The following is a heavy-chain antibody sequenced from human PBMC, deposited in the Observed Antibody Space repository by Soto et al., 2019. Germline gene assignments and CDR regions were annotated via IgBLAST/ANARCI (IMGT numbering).Heavy chain of an antibody. CDR1: GFTVSSNY. J-gene: IGHJ5*02. Sequence: GGSLRLSCAASGFTVSSNYMSWVRQAPGKGLEWVAVLYSGGSTYYADSVKGRFTISRDNSKNTLYLQMNSLRAEDTAVYYCARDLGGNWFDPWGQGTLVTVSS. V-gene: IGHV3-66*01. D-gene: IGHD3-16*01. CDR3: ARDLGGNWFDP. CDR2: LYSGGST.